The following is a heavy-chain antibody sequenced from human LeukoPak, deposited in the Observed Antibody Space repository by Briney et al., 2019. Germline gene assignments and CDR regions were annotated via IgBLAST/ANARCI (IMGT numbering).Heavy chain of an antibody. CDR3: ARVIWSGYLYAFDI. V-gene: IGHV4-39*01. CDR1: GGSISSSSYY. D-gene: IGHD3-3*01. Sequence: SETLSLTCTVSGGSISSSSYYWGWIRQPPGKGLEWIGSIYYSGSTYYNPSLKSRVTISVDTSKNQFSLKLSSVTAADTAVYYCARVIWSGYLYAFDIWGQGTMVTVSS. CDR2: IYYSGST. J-gene: IGHJ3*02.